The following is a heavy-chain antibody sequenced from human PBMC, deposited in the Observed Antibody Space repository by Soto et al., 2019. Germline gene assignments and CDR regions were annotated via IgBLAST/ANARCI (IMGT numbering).Heavy chain of an antibody. CDR2: IHHNSGAT. J-gene: IGHJ3*02. V-gene: IGHV1-2*02. Sequence: QVQLVQSGAEVKKPGASLKVSCKASGYTFTGYFMHWVRQAHGQGLEWMGWIHHNSGATNYVQKFQGRVTMTRDTSISTAYMELSRLRSDATAVYDCARWGRGGKIYVDAFDIWGQGTMVTVSS. CDR1: GYTFTGYF. D-gene: IGHD3-16*01. CDR3: ARWGRGGKIYVDAFDI.